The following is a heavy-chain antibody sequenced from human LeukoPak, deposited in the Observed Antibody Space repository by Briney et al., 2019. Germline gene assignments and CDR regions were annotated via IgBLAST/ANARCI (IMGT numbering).Heavy chain of an antibody. V-gene: IGHV3-30*18. CDR2: ISYDGSNK. CDR1: GFTFSSYG. D-gene: IGHD6-6*01. J-gene: IGHJ5*02. CDR3: AKTGQQLGLTKNWFDP. Sequence: GGSLRLSCAASGFTFSSYGMHWVRQAPGKGLEWVAVISYDGSNKYYADSVKGRFTISRDNSKNTLYLQMNSLRAEDTAVYYCAKTGQQLGLTKNWFDPWGQGTLVTVSS.